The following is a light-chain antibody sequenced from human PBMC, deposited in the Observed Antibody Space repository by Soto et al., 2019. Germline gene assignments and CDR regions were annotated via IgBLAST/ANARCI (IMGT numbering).Light chain of an antibody. Sequence: DIVMTQAPLSLPVTPGEPASISCRSSQSLLHSNGCNYLAWYLQKPGQSPQLVIYLGSDRASGVADRFSGSGSGTDFTLKISRVEAEDVGVYYCMQSLQTPWTFGQGTKVEIK. J-gene: IGKJ1*01. CDR2: LGS. V-gene: IGKV2-28*01. CDR1: QSLLHSNGCNY. CDR3: MQSLQTPWT.